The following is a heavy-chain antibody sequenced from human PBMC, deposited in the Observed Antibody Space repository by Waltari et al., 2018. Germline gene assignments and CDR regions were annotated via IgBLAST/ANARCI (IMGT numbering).Heavy chain of an antibody. CDR3: ARLGRIAPRGWFDP. CDR2: IYYSGST. D-gene: IGHD6-6*01. J-gene: IGHJ5*02. Sequence: QLQLQESGPGLVKPSETLSLTCTVSGGSISSSSYYWGWIRQPPGKGLEWIGSIYYSGSTYHNPPLKSRVTISVDTSKNQFSLKLSSVTAADTAVYYCARLGRIAPRGWFDPWGQGTLVTVSS. CDR1: GGSISSSSYY. V-gene: IGHV4-39*01.